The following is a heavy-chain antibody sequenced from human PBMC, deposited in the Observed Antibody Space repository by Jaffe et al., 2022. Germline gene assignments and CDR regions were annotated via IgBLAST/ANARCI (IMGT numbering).Heavy chain of an antibody. Sequence: EVHLVESGGGLVQPGGSLRLSCVASAFSFSGYEMNWVRQAPGKGLEWISYISSSGRSTYYVDSVKGRITISRDNAKKSLYLQMNSLRAEDTATYYCARGGVGYCSNPSCTYAFDIWGQGTMVTVSS. CDR3: ARGGVGYCSNPSCTYAFDI. CDR1: AFSFSGYE. CDR2: ISSSGRST. D-gene: IGHD2-2*01. J-gene: IGHJ3*02. V-gene: IGHV3-48*03.